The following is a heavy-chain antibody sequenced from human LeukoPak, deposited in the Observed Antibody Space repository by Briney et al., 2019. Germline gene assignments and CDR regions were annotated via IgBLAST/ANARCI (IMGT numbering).Heavy chain of an antibody. V-gene: IGHV3-21*01. Sequence: GGSLSLPCAASGFTFSSYSMNWVRQPPGKGLEWVSSISGSSGYIYYSDSVKGRFTISRDNAKNSLYLQMNSLRAEDTAVYYCARGLTIEHWFDPWGQGTLVTVSS. CDR2: ISGSSGYI. CDR3: ARGLTIEHWFDP. CDR1: GFTFSSYS. D-gene: IGHD3-10*01. J-gene: IGHJ5*02.